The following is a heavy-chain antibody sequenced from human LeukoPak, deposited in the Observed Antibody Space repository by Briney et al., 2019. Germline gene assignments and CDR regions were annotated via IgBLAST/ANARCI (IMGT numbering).Heavy chain of an antibody. Sequence: GESLKISCKGSGYSFTSYWIGWVRQIPGKGLEWMGIFYPGDSDTRYIPSFQGPVTISADKSISTAYLQWSSLKASDTAMYYCARGPYCSGGSCYPHFDYWGQGTLVTVSS. CDR3: ARGPYCSGGSCYPHFDY. V-gene: IGHV5-51*01. CDR1: GYSFTSYW. CDR2: FYPGDSDT. D-gene: IGHD2-15*01. J-gene: IGHJ4*02.